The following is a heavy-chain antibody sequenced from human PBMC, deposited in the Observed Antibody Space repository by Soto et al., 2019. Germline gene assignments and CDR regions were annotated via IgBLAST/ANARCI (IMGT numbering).Heavy chain of an antibody. CDR1: GGSISSSSYH. V-gene: IGHV4-39*01. J-gene: IGHJ3*02. CDR3: GRRGDYGSGKFDI. CDR2: IHYSGST. Sequence: SETLSLTCTASGGSISSSSYHWGWIRQPPGKGLEWIGNIHYSGSTYYNPSLKSRVTISVDTSKNQFSLMLSSVTAADTAMYYCGRRGDYGSGKFDIWGQGTMVTV. D-gene: IGHD3-10*01.